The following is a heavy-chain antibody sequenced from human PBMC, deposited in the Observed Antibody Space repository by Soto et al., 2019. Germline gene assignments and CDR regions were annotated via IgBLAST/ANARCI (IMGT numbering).Heavy chain of an antibody. CDR3: ATGVIWIGYFTVDS. Sequence: QVLLVQSGAEVKKPGSSVKISCKASGGSFGNSAINWVRQTPGQGLEWLGGFIPVYRTLNYAQKFQGRVTITADESTGPDYMTLNSLASNDTAVYYCATGVIWIGYFTVDSWGQGTRVTVSS. V-gene: IGHV1-69*01. CDR1: GGSFGNSA. D-gene: IGHD3-3*01. CDR2: FIPVYRTL. J-gene: IGHJ4*02.